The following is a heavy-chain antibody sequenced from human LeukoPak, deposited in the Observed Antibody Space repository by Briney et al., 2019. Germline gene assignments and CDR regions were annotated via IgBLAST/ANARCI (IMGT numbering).Heavy chain of an antibody. V-gene: IGHV1-46*01. CDR2: INPTGTST. CDR3: ARDHSATAAPDRPTWWFDP. Sequence: GASVKVSCKASGFTFSNHYMHWVRQAPGQGLEWMGVINPTGTSTTYSQKFQGRVTMTRDTSTSTVYMALSDLRSEDTAVYYCARDHSATAAPDRPTWWFDPWGQGTLVTVSS. D-gene: IGHD6-13*01. J-gene: IGHJ5*02. CDR1: GFTFSNHY.